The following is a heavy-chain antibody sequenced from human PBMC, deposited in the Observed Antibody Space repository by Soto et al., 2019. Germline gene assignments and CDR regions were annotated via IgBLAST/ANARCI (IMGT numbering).Heavy chain of an antibody. CDR1: GGTFSSYA. CDR2: IIPIFGTA. D-gene: IGHD6-19*01. Sequence: QVQLVQSGAEVKKPGSSVKVSCKASGGTFSSYAISWVRQAPGQGLEWMGGIIPIFGTANYAQKFQGRVTITADEATSTAYRELASLIAEATAVYYGAGEAIPGIAVDRLKYWGQGTLVTVSS. V-gene: IGHV1-69*12. J-gene: IGHJ4*02. CDR3: AGEAIPGIAVDRLKY.